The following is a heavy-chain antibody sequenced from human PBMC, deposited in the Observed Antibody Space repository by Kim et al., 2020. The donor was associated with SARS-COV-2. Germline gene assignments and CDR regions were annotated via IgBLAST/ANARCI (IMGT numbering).Heavy chain of an antibody. CDR2: ISSSSSYI. CDR1: GFTFSSYS. D-gene: IGHD6-6*01. CDR3: ARDSGIAALTRQLDY. Sequence: GGSLRLSCAASGFTFSSYSMNWVRQAPGKGLEWVSSISSSSSYIYYADSVKGRFTISRDNAKNSLYLQMNSLRAEDTAVYYCARDSGIAALTRQLDYWGQGTLVTVSS. J-gene: IGHJ4*02. V-gene: IGHV3-21*01.